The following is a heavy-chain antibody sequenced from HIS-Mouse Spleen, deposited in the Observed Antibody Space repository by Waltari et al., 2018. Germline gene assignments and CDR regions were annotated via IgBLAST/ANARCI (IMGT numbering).Heavy chain of an antibody. V-gene: IGHV4-39*07. CDR1: GGSISSSSYY. Sequence: QLQLQESGPGLVKPSETLSLTCTVSGGSISSSSYYWGWIRQPPGKGLEWIGSIDYSGGTYENPSLKRRVTRSVDTSKNQFSLKLSSVTAADTAVYYCAREIPYSSSWYDWYFDLWGRGTLVTVSS. J-gene: IGHJ2*01. D-gene: IGHD6-13*01. CDR2: IDYSGGT. CDR3: AREIPYSSSWYDWYFDL.